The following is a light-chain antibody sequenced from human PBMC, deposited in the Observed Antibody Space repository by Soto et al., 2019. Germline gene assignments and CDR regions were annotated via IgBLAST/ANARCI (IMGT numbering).Light chain of an antibody. V-gene: IGLV2-14*02. CDR3: SLYTSSSTYV. CDR1: SSDVGAYNS. Sequence: QSALAQPASVSGSPGQSITISCTGTSSDVGAYNSVSWYQQHPHRAPQVIIYKGTQRPSGVSNRFSGSTSGNAASLTISGLQAEDEADYYCSLYTSSSTYVFGTGTKVTVL. CDR2: KGT. J-gene: IGLJ1*01.